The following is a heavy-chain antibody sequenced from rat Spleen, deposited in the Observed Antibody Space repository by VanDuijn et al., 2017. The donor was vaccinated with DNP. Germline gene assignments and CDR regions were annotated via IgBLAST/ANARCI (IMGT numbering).Heavy chain of an antibody. CDR1: AYTFTSYY. D-gene: IGHD1-4*01. CDR2: INMRSGNT. CDR3: ARRRLPYWYFDF. V-gene: IGHV1-43*01. Sequence: QVQLQQSGAELAKPGSSVKISCKASAYTFTSYYIGWIKQTTGQGLEYIGYINMRSGNTNYSEKFKGKATLTVDTSSSTAFMQLSSLTPDDSAVYYCARRRLPYWYFDFWGPGTMVTVSS. J-gene: IGHJ1*01.